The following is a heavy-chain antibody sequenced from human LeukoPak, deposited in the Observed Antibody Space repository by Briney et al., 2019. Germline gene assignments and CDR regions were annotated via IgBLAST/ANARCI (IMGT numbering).Heavy chain of an antibody. D-gene: IGHD3-10*01. CDR3: ASAGITMVRGFLHFDY. V-gene: IGHV3-23*01. CDR2: ISGSGGST. CDR1: GFTFSSYA. J-gene: IGHJ4*02. Sequence: GGSLRLSCAASGFTFSSYAMSWVRQAPGKGLEWVSAISGSGGSTYYADSVKGRFTISRDNSKNTLYLQMNSLRAEDTAVYYCASAGITMVRGFLHFDYWGQGTLVTVSS.